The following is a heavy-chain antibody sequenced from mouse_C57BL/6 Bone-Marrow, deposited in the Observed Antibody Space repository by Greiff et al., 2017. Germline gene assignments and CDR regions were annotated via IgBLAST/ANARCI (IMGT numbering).Heavy chain of an antibody. CDR1: GFTFSDYG. J-gene: IGHJ1*03. CDR3: ARQHYDSCYFDG. D-gene: IGHD2-4*01. CDR2: ISTLAYSI. V-gene: IGHV5-15*01. Sequence: EVKLMESGGGLVQPGGSLKLSCAASGFTFSDYGMAWVRQAPRKGPEWVAFISTLAYSIYYADTVTGRFTISSENAKNTLYLEMSSLRAEDTAMYYCARQHYDSCYFDGWGTGTTVTVSS.